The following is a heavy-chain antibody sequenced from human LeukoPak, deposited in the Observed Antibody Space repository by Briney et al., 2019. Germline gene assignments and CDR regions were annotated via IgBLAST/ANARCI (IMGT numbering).Heavy chain of an antibody. D-gene: IGHD6-13*01. CDR1: GFTFSSYA. Sequence: GGSLRLSCAASGFTFSSYAMSWVRQAPGKGLEWVSAISGSGGSTYYADSVKGRFTISRDNSKNTLYLQMNGLRAEDTAVYYCAKDPIIAAAVQAGDYWGQGTLVTVSS. CDR2: ISGSGGST. CDR3: AKDPIIAAAVQAGDY. V-gene: IGHV3-23*01. J-gene: IGHJ4*02.